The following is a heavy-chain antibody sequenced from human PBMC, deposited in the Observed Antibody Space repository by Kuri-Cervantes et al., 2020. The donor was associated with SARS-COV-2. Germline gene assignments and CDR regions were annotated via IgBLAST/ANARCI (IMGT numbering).Heavy chain of an antibody. Sequence: GGSLRLSCAASGFTFSSYAMHWVRQAPGKGLEWVAVISYDGSNKYYADSVKGRFTISRDNSKNTLYLQMNSLRAEDTAVYYCASELLWYFDLWSRGTLVTVSS. CDR2: ISYDGSNK. V-gene: IGHV3-30*04. J-gene: IGHJ2*01. CDR3: ASELLWYFDL. CDR1: GFTFSSYA. D-gene: IGHD1-26*01.